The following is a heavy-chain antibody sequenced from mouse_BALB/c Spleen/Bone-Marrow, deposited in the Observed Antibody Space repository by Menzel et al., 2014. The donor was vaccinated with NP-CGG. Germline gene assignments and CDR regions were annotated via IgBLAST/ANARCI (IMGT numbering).Heavy chain of an antibody. J-gene: IGHJ4*01. CDR3: ARPTPRYYAMDY. Sequence: VKLVESGPGLVAPSQSLSITCTVSGFSLTNYGLYWVRQPPGKGLEWLGVIWAGGSTNYNSALMSRLSISKDNSKSQVFLKMNSLQTDDTAMYYCARPTPRYYAMDYWGQGTSVTVSS. D-gene: IGHD6-1*01. CDR1: GFSLTNYG. CDR2: IWAGGST. V-gene: IGHV2-9*02.